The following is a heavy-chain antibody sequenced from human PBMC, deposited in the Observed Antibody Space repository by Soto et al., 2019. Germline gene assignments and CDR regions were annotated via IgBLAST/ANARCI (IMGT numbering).Heavy chain of an antibody. CDR2: ISAYNGNT. CDR3: ASGEIVATPYVAGGPTLEN. D-gene: IGHD5-12*01. V-gene: IGHV1-18*01. CDR1: GYTFTSYG. Sequence: ASVKVSCKASGYTFTSYGISWVRQAPGQGLEWMGWISAYNGNTNYAQKLQGRVTMTTDTSTSTAYMELRSLRSDDTAVYYCASGEIVATPYVAGGPTLENWGQGTLVTVSS. J-gene: IGHJ4*02.